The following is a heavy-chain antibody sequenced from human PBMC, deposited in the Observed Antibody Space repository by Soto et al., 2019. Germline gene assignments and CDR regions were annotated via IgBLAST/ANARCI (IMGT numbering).Heavy chain of an antibody. V-gene: IGHV3-23*01. CDR2: ISVSGDNT. Sequence: EVQLLESGGGLEQPGGSLRLSCAASGFTFNTQAMSWVRQAPGKGLEWVSSISVSGDNTYNADAVKGRFTISRDNSKNTLYLPMNSLRAEDTAVYYCVKDRSTSDWYGYFDYWGQGTLVTVSS. CDR3: VKDRSTSDWYGYFDY. D-gene: IGHD6-19*01. J-gene: IGHJ4*02. CDR1: GFTFNTQA.